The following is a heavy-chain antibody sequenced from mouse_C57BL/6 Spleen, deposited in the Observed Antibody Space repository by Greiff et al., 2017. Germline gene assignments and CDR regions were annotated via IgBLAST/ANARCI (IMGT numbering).Heavy chain of an antibody. Sequence: EVKLVESGEGLVKPGGSLKLSCAASGFTFSSYAMSWVRQTPEKRLEWVAYISSGGDYIYYADTVKGRYTISRDNARNTLYLQMSSLKSEDAAMYYCTGGGGRDYFDYWGQGTTLTVSS. CDR3: TGGGGRDYFDY. CDR2: ISSGGDYI. D-gene: IGHD1-1*02. CDR1: GFTFSSYA. J-gene: IGHJ2*01. V-gene: IGHV5-9-1*02.